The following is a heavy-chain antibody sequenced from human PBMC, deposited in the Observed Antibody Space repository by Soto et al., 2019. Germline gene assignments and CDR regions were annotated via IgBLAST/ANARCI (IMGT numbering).Heavy chain of an antibody. CDR1: GGPISGSNW. CDR2: IYHSGST. Sequence: SETLALSCAVSGGPISGSNWWGWVRQPPGKGLEWIGEIYHSGSTNYNPSLKSRVTISVDKSKKQFSLKLSSVTAADTALYYCARDHLSGAVLDYWGQGTLVTVSS. J-gene: IGHJ4*02. CDR3: ARDHLSGAVLDY. V-gene: IGHV4-4*02. D-gene: IGHD1-26*01.